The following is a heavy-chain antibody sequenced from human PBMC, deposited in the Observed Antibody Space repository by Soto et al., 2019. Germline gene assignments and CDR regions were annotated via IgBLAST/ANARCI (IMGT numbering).Heavy chain of an antibody. CDR1: GFTFTSFA. CDR3: TQDGGSRDWLTVN. CDR2: IPGGGDNT. D-gene: IGHD3-9*01. J-gene: IGHJ4*02. V-gene: IGHV3-23*01. Sequence: EVQLLESGGDLVQPGGSLRLSCAASGFTFTSFAMSWIRQAPGKGWEWVSAIPGGGDNTYYPDTVKGRFTISRDNSKNTLYLQMNSLRAEDTAFYYCTQDGGSRDWLTVNWGQGTLVTVSS.